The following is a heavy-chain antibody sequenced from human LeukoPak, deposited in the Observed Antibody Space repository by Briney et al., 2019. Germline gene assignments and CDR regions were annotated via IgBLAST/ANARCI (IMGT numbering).Heavy chain of an antibody. CDR2: ITSTGRYI. D-gene: IGHD4-23*01. CDR1: GFTFSSYA. V-gene: IGHV3-21*01. Sequence: GRSLRLSCAASGFTFSSYAMHWVRQAPGKGLEWVSSITSTGRYIFYADSLKGRFTISRDNAKKSLYLQMNSLRAEDTAVYYCARLRNVGGNPHPFNVWGQGTTVTVSS. J-gene: IGHJ3*01. CDR3: ARLRNVGGNPHPFNV.